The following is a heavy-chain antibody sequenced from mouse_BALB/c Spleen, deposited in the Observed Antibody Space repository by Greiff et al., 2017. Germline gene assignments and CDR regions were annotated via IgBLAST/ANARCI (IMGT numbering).Heavy chain of an antibody. CDR3: YKTCLYNGSSRDY. Sequence: VQLHQSGPELVKPGASVKISCKASGYSFTGYYMHWVKQSHVKSLEWIGRINPYNGATSYNQNFKDKASVTVDKSSITAYMELHSLTSEDYAVYDCYKTCLYNGSSRDYWGQGTTLTVSS. J-gene: IGHJ2*01. CDR1: GYSFTGYY. V-gene: IGHV1-26*01. D-gene: IGHD1-1*01. CDR2: INPYNGAT.